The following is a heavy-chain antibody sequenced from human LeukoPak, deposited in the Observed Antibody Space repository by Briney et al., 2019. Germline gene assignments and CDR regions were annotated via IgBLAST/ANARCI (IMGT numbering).Heavy chain of an antibody. CDR1: GYTFTSYA. CDR2: INTNTGNP. J-gene: IGHJ4*02. V-gene: IGHV7-4-1*02. D-gene: IGHD6-19*01. CDR3: ARPNGSGWYEVDY. Sequence: PGGSLRLSCAASGYTFTSYAMNWVRQAPGQGLEWMGWINTNTGNPTYAQGFTGRFVFSLDTSVSTAYLQISSLKAEDTAVYYCARPNGSGWYEVDYWGQGTLVTVSS.